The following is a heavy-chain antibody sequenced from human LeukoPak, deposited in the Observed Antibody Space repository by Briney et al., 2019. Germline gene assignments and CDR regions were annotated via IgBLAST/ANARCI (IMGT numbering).Heavy chain of an antibody. V-gene: IGHV3-33*01. J-gene: IGHJ4*02. CDR2: IWYDGSNK. CDR1: GFTFSSYG. CDR3: ARDQRWLQYIDY. Sequence: GRSLRLSCAASGFTFSSYGMHWVRQAPGKGLEWVAVIWYDGSNKYYADSVKGRFTISRDNSKNTLYLQMNSLRAEDTAVYYCARDQRWLQYIDYWGQGTLVTASS. D-gene: IGHD5-24*01.